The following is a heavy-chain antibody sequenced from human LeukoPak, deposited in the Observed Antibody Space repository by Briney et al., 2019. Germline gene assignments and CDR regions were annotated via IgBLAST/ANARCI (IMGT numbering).Heavy chain of an antibody. D-gene: IGHD3-22*01. Sequence: GGSLRLSCAASGFTLSSYEMNWVRQTPGKGLEWVSYFSSSGTIYYADSVTGRFTISRDNAKNSLFLHMNSLRAEDTAVYYCARSVGSRSDVWGEGTTLTLSS. CDR1: GFTLSSYE. CDR3: ARSVGSRSDV. CDR2: FSSSGTI. V-gene: IGHV3-48*03. J-gene: IGHJ6*04.